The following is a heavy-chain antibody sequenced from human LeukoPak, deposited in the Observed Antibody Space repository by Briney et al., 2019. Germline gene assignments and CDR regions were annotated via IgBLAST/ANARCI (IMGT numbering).Heavy chain of an antibody. J-gene: IGHJ6*02. CDR2: IYYGGST. CDR3: ARHSTMVRGVINPPDV. V-gene: IGHV4-59*08. D-gene: IGHD3-10*01. CDR1: GGSISSYY. Sequence: SETLSLTCTVSGGSISSYYWSWIRQPPGKGLEWIGYIYYGGSTNYNPSLKSRVTISVDTSKNQFSLKLSSVTAADTAVYYCARHSTMVRGVINPPDVWGQGTTVTVSS.